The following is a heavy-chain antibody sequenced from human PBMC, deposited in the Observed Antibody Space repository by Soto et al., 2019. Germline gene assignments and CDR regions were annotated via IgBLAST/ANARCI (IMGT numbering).Heavy chain of an antibody. CDR3: SRALRGHLIPF. CDR2: INPNTGGA. D-gene: IGHD3-10*01. J-gene: IGHJ4*02. V-gene: IGHV1-2*02. CDR1: GYTFTGYY. Sequence: ASVKVSCKASGYTFTGYYVYWLRQAPGQGLESMGWINPNTGGATYAQKFQARFTMTRDTSIRTAYMELGALQSDDTPTYYGSRALRGHLIPFWGQEPLVPVPS.